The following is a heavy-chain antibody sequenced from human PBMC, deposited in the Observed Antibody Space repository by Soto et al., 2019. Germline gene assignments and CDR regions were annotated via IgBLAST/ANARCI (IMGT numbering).Heavy chain of an antibody. J-gene: IGHJ3*02. CDR1: GGSISSYY. V-gene: IGHV4-59*08. CDR2: TYYSGST. D-gene: IGHD3-10*01. CDR3: AREVDYYGSGSYSDDALDI. Sequence: QVQLQESGPGLVKPSETLSLTCTVSGGSISSYYWSWIRQPPGKGLEWIGYTYYSGSTNYNPSLKSGVTISVDTSKNQFSLKLSSVTAADTAVYYCAREVDYYGSGSYSDDALDIWGQGTMVTVSS.